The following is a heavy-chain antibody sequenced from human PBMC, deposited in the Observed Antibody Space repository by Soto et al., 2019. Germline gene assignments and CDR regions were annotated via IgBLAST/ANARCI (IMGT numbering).Heavy chain of an antibody. V-gene: IGHV4-34*01. CDR3: ARVVISGFWSGLLDY. Sequence: TLSLTCAVYGGSFSGYYWSWIRQPPGKGLEWIGEINHSGSTNYNPSLKSRVTISVDTSKNQFSLKLSSVTAADTAVYYCARVVISGFWSGLLDYWGQGTLVTVSS. J-gene: IGHJ4*02. D-gene: IGHD3-3*01. CDR2: INHSGST. CDR1: GGSFSGYY.